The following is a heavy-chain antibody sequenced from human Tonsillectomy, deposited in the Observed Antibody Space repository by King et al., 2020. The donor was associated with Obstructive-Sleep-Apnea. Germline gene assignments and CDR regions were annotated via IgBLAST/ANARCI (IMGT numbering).Heavy chain of an antibody. V-gene: IGHV3-74*01. CDR3: AREWIRSGWPFDH. Sequence: VQLVESGGGVVQSGGSLRLSCAASGFTFSSHWMHWVRQVPGKGLVWVSRIKNDGSGIIYADSVKGRFTISRDNTKNTLYLQMNSLRAEDTAVYYRAREWIRSGWPFDHWGQGTLVTVSS. J-gene: IGHJ4*02. D-gene: IGHD6-19*01. CDR1: GFTFSSHW. CDR2: IKNDGSGI.